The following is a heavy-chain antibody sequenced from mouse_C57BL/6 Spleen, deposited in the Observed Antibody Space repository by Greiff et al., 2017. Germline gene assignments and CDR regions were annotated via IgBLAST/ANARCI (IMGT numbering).Heavy chain of an antibody. CDR1: FSLSTSCMGL. CDR3: GRDPYYDSSSFFAY. CDR2: WNNDNY. D-gene: IGHD1-1*01. Sequence: QVTLKVPGPGILQPSPSVSLACTSSGFSLSTSCMGLIWLRTTPGKALDWLASPWNNDNYYNPTLKSRPTMTKETSNFQAFLKLTSVDTADSATYYGAGRDPYYDSSSFFAYWGQGTLVTVSA. J-gene: IGHJ3*01. V-gene: IGHV8-2*01.